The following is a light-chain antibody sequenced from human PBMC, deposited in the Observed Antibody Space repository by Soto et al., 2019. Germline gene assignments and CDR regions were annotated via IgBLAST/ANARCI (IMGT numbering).Light chain of an antibody. Sequence: EIVLTQSPGTLSLSPGERDTLSCRASQSVSSSYLAWYQQKPGQAPRLLIYGASSRATGIPDRFSGSGSGTDFTLTISSLEPEDFAVYYCQQRNNWPPGITFGQGTRLEIK. CDR3: QQRNNWPPGIT. J-gene: IGKJ5*01. V-gene: IGKV3D-20*02. CDR1: QSVSSSY. CDR2: GAS.